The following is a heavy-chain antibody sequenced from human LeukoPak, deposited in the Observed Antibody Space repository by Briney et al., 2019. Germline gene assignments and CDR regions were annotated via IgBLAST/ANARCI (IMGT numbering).Heavy chain of an antibody. D-gene: IGHD1-26*01. V-gene: IGHV3-23*01. CDR3: AKAGSYSPFDY. CDR2: ISGSGGST. CDR1: GFTFSSYA. J-gene: IGHJ4*02. Sequence: GGSLRLSCAASGFTFSSYAMSWVRQAPGKELEWVSTISGSGGSTYYADSVKGRFTISRDNSKNTLYLQMNSLRAEDTAIYYCAKAGSYSPFDYWGQGTLVTVSS.